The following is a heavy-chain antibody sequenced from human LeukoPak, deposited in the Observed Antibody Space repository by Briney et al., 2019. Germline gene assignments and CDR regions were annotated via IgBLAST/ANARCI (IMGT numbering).Heavy chain of an antibody. CDR1: GFTFSSSA. D-gene: IGHD2-8*01. J-gene: IGHJ4*02. V-gene: IGHV3-23*01. CDR2: ISDSGDYT. Sequence: GGSLTLSCAGSGFTFSSSAMSWVRQAPGQGLEWVSVISDSGDYTSSADSVRGRFTISRDNSRNTLYLQMISLRPEDTAVYYCAKDTSIGKYCTNGVCSPFDYWGQGTLVTVSS. CDR3: AKDTSIGKYCTNGVCSPFDY.